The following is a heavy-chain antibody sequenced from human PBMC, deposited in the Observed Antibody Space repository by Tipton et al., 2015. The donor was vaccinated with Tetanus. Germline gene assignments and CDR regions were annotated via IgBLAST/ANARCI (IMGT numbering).Heavy chain of an antibody. CDR2: SWYDGTDK. V-gene: IGHV3-33*06. Sequence: SLRLSCAASGFIFSSYGIHWVRQAPGKGLEWLAVSWYDGTDKYYADSVKGRFTISRDNSKNTLYLEMKSLRAEDTATYYCAKDGGNGDNSFDSWGRGTQVIVSS. CDR3: AKDGGNGDNSFDS. D-gene: IGHD1-1*01. CDR1: GFIFSSYG. J-gene: IGHJ5*01.